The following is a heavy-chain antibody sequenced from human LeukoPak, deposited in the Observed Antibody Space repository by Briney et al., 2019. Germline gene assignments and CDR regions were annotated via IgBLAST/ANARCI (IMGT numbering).Heavy chain of an antibody. CDR3: ARGDCSSATRSFDY. D-gene: IGHD2-2*01. J-gene: IGHJ4*02. CDR1: GGSVSSGDYC. Sequence: SQTLSLICTVSGGSVSSGDYCWSWIRQYPGKGLEWIGYIFYSGSTYYNPSLKSRLTISVDTSKSQFSLKLSSVTAADTAIYYCARGDCSSATRSFDYWAREPWSPSPQ. CDR2: IFYSGST. V-gene: IGHV4-31*03.